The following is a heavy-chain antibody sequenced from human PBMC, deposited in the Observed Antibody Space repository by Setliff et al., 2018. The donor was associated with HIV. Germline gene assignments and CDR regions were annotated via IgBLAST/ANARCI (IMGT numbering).Heavy chain of an antibody. V-gene: IGHV4-61*02. Sequence: SETLSLTCTVSGDSISSGGYYWSWIRQPAGQGLEWIGRIYTSGNTNYNPSTNYNPSLKSRLTISLETSRNQSSLRVTSVTATDTAVYYCTRQSPVAGSGAFDIWGQGTKVTVSS. J-gene: IGHJ3*02. CDR3: TRQSPVAGSGAFDI. CDR1: GDSISSGGYY. CDR2: IYTSGNTNYNPST. D-gene: IGHD6-19*01.